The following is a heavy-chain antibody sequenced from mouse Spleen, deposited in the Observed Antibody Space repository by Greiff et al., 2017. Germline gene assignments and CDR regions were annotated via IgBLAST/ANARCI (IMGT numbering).Heavy chain of an antibody. CDR1: GFTFSDYY. J-gene: IGHJ4*01. Sequence: VQLKQSGGGLVQPGGSLKLSCAASGFTFSDYYMYWVRQTPEKRLEWVAYISNGGGSTYYPDTVKGRFTISRDNAKNTLYLQMSRLKSEDTAMYYCARQGIDYYGSSYAMDYWGQGTSVTVSS. CDR2: ISNGGGST. CDR3: ARQGIDYYGSSYAMDY. D-gene: IGHD1-1*01. V-gene: IGHV5-12*01.